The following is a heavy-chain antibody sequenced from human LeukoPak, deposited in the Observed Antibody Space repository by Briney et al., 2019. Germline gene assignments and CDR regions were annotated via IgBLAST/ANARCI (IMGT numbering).Heavy chain of an antibody. Sequence: PGGSLRLSCAASGFTFSSYAMSWVRQAPGKGLEWVSAISGSGGSTYYADSVKGRFTISRDNSKNTLYLQMNSLRAEDTAVYYCAKPRITMVRGVIAPLWYWGQGTLVTVSS. CDR3: AKPRITMVRGVIAPLWY. D-gene: IGHD3-10*01. V-gene: IGHV3-23*01. CDR2: ISGSGGST. CDR1: GFTFSSYA. J-gene: IGHJ4*02.